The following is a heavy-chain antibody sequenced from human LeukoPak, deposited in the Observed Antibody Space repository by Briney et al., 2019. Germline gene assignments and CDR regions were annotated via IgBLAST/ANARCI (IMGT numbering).Heavy chain of an antibody. CDR1: GGSFSGYY. J-gene: IGHJ4*02. V-gene: IGHV4-4*07. CDR3: ARDRSWGYSSSLKKYYFDY. D-gene: IGHD6-13*01. Sequence: KPSETLSLTCAVYGGSFSGYYWSWIRQPAGKGLEWIGRIYTSGSTNYNPSLKSRVTMSVDTSKNQFSLKLSSVTAADTAVYYCARDRSWGYSSSLKKYYFDYWGQGTLVTVSS. CDR2: IYTSGST.